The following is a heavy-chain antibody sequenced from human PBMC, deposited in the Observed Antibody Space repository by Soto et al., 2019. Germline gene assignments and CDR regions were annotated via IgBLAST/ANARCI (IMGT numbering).Heavy chain of an antibody. CDR3: ARVRYSSSWSYYGMDV. Sequence: QVQLVQSGAEVKKPGSSVQVSCKAAGGTFSSYAISWVRQAPGQGLEWMGGIIPIFGTANYAQKFQGRVTITAYESTSTAYMELSSLRSEDTAVYYCARVRYSSSWSYYGMDVWGQGTTVTVSS. J-gene: IGHJ6*02. CDR1: GGTFSSYA. V-gene: IGHV1-69*01. CDR2: IIPIFGTA. D-gene: IGHD6-13*01.